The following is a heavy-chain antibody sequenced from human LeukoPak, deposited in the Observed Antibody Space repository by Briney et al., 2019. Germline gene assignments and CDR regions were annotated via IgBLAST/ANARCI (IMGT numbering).Heavy chain of an antibody. J-gene: IGHJ4*02. CDR2: IYSGGST. CDR1: GFTVSSNY. V-gene: IGHV3-66*01. CDR3: AKDRSWGMNSAEY. Sequence: PGGSLRLSCAASGFTVSSNYMSWVRQAPGKGLEWVSVIYSGGSTYYADSVKGRFTISRDNSKNTLYLQMNSLRPEDTAVYFCAKDRSWGMNSAEYWGQGTLVTVSS. D-gene: IGHD7-27*01.